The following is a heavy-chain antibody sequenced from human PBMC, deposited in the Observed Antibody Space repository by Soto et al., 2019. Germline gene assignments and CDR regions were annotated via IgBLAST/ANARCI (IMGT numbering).Heavy chain of an antibody. V-gene: IGHV4-59*01. D-gene: IGHD1-1*01. J-gene: IGHJ4*02. Sequence: QVQLQESGPGLVKPSETLSLTCTVSGGSISRYYWSWIRQPPGKGLEWIGFLYHGGSTNYNPSLKSRVTISVDTSKNQCSLKLSSVTAADTAVYYCAGYGTTAFDYFDYWGQGTLVTVSS. CDR2: LYHGGST. CDR1: GGSISRYY. CDR3: AGYGTTAFDYFDY.